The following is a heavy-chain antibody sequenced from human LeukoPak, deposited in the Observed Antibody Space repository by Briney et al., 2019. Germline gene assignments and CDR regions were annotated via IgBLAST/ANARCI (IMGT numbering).Heavy chain of an antibody. V-gene: IGHV3-9*01. D-gene: IGHD5-12*01. CDR2: ISWNSGSI. J-gene: IGHJ4*02. CDR1: GFTFSSYA. CDR3: AKDIGSGYAHFEY. Sequence: SGGSLRLSCAASGFTFSSYAMHWVRQAPGKGLEWVSGISWNSGSIGYGDSVKGRFTISRDNAKNSLYLQMNSLRVEDTALYYCAKDIGSGYAHFEYWGQGTLVTVSS.